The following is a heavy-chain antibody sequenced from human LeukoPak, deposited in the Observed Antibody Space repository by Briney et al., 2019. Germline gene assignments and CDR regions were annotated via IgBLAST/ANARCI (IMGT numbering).Heavy chain of an antibody. CDR3: AKDRDMTTVTGPDY. V-gene: IGHV3-30*02. CDR2: IRNDESNK. Sequence: GGSLRLSCAASGFTFSSYWMSWVRQAPGKGLEWVAFIRNDESNKYYANSVKGRFTISRDSSKNTLHLQMNSLRVDDTAVYYCAKDRDMTTVTGPDYWGQGTLLTVSS. J-gene: IGHJ4*02. D-gene: IGHD4-17*01. CDR1: GFTFSSYW.